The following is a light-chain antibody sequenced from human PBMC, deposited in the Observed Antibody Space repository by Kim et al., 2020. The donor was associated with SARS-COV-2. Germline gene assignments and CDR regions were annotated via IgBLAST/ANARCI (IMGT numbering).Light chain of an antibody. CDR1: QSVSNN. CDR2: GAS. V-gene: IGKV3-15*01. CDR3: QQYKDWPPGDT. Sequence: EIVITQSPATLSVSPGERATLSCRASQSVSNNLAWYQQKPGQAPRLVIYGASTRATGIPARFSGSGSGTEFTLTISSLQSEDFAVYYCQQYKDWPPGDTFGQGTKLEI. J-gene: IGKJ2*01.